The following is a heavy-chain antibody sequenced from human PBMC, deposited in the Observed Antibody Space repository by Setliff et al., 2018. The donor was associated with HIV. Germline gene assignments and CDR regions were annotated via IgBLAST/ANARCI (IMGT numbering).Heavy chain of an antibody. CDR1: GFTFSTYA. CDR2: IGGSGGST. D-gene: IGHD3-22*01. CDR3: AKGSVRMHYYDSSGYFQH. Sequence: PGGSLRLSCVASGFTFSTYAINWVRLPPGKGLEWVSVIGGSGGSTYYADSVKGRFTISRNNSKNTLYLQMNSLRAEDTAVYYCAKGSVRMHYYDSSGYFQHWGQGTPVTVSS. J-gene: IGHJ1*01. V-gene: IGHV3-23*01.